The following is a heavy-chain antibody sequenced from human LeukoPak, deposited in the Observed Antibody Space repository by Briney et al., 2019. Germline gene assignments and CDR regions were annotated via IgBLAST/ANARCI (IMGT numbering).Heavy chain of an antibody. D-gene: IGHD1-20*01. V-gene: IGHV4-61*02. CDR1: GGSISSGSYY. CDR2: IYTSGST. J-gene: IGHJ3*02. Sequence: SQTLSLTCTVSGGSISSGSYYWSWIRQPAGKGLEWIGRIYTSGSTNYNPSLKSRVTISVDTSKNQFSLKLSSVTAADTAVCYCASFFYNWNDGFAFDIWGQGTMVTVSS. CDR3: ASFFYNWNDGFAFDI.